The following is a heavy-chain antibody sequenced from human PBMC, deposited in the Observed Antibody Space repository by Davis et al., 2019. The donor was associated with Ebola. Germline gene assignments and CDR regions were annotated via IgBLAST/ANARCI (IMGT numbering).Heavy chain of an antibody. Sequence: PSETLSLTCTVSGGSISSYYWSWIRQPPGKGLEWIGYIYYSVSTNYNPSFKSRVTISVDTSKNQFSLKLSSVTAADTAVYYCAREGEGYGGKYYFDYWGQGTLVTVSS. V-gene: IGHV4-59*01. J-gene: IGHJ4*02. CDR2: IYYSVST. D-gene: IGHD4-23*01. CDR1: GGSISSYY. CDR3: AREGEGYGGKYYFDY.